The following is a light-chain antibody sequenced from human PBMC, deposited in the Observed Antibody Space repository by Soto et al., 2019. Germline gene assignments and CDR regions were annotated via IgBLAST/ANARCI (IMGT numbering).Light chain of an antibody. V-gene: IGKV2-28*01. J-gene: IGKJ2*01. Sequence: EIVMTQSPLSLPVTPGEPASISCRSSQSLLHSNGYNYLDWYLQKPGQSPQLLIYLGSNRASGVPDRFSGSGLGTHFTLKISRVEAEDVGVYYCMQALQTPYTFGQGTKLEIK. CDR2: LGS. CDR1: QSLLHSNGYNY. CDR3: MQALQTPYT.